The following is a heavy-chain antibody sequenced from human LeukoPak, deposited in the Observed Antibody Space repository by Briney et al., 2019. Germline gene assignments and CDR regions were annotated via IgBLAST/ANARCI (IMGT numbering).Heavy chain of an antibody. V-gene: IGHV3-7*01. D-gene: IGHD2-2*01. J-gene: IGHJ4*02. CDR2: IKQDGSEK. CDR1: GVTFSSYW. Sequence: GGSLRLSCAASGVTFSSYWMSWVRQAPGKGLEWVANIKQDGSEKYYVDSVKGRCTISRDNAKNSLYLQMNSLRAEDTAVYYCARIYCSTTDCYYDYWGQGTLVTVSS. CDR3: ARIYCSTTDCYYDY.